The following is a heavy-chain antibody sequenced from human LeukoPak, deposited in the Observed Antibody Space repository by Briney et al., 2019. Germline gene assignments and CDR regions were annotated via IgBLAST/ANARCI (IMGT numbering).Heavy chain of an antibody. CDR1: GFSVGSKY. Sequence: GGSLRLSCAASGFSVGSKYLSWVRQAPGKGLEWVSTISGGGDSTDYADSVKGRFTISRDNSKNTLSLQMNSLRAEDTAVYYCAKEGLGAAAGTFDYWGQGTLVTVSS. D-gene: IGHD6-13*01. J-gene: IGHJ4*02. CDR2: ISGGGDST. V-gene: IGHV3-23*01. CDR3: AKEGLGAAAGTFDY.